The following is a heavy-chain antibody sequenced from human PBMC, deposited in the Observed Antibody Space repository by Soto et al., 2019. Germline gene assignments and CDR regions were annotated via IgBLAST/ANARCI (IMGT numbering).Heavy chain of an antibody. D-gene: IGHD6-13*01. V-gene: IGHV3-23*01. Sequence: EVQLLESGGGLVQPGGSLRLSCAASGFTFGSYAMTWVRQAPGKGLEWVSTIIYSGGGTYYADSVKGRFTISRDNSRNTLYLQMNSLRAEDTAVYYCAKDPRSSSLLIWYFDLWGRGTLVTVSS. CDR3: AKDPRSSSLLIWYFDL. CDR2: IIYSGGGT. CDR1: GFTFGSYA. J-gene: IGHJ2*01.